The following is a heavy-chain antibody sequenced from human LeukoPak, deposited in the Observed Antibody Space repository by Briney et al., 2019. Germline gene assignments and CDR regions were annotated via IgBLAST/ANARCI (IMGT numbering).Heavy chain of an antibody. Sequence: GGSLRLSCAASGFTFSSYSMNWVRQAPGKGLEWVSYISSSSSTIYYADSVKGRFTISRDNAKNSLYLQMNSLRAEDTAVYYCAREGPNWNDGVDYWGQGNLVTVSS. J-gene: IGHJ4*02. CDR3: AREGPNWNDGVDY. V-gene: IGHV3-48*01. CDR2: ISSSSSTI. CDR1: GFTFSSYS. D-gene: IGHD1-1*01.